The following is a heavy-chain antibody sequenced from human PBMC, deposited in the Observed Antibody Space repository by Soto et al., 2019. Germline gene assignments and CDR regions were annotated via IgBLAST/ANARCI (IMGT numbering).Heavy chain of an antibody. D-gene: IGHD3-10*01. CDR3: ARAVYYYGSGSYYNPLGY. CDR2: TYYRSKWYN. CDR1: GDSVSSNSAA. J-gene: IGHJ4*02. Sequence: SQTLSLTCAISGDSVSSNSAAWNWIRQSPSRGLEWLGRTYYRSKWYNDYAVSVKSRITINPDTSKNQFSLQLNSVTPEDTAVYYCARAVYYYGSGSYYNPLGYWGQGTLGAVSS. V-gene: IGHV6-1*01.